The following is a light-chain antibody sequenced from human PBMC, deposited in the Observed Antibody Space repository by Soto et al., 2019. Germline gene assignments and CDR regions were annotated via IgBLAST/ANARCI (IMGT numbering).Light chain of an antibody. Sequence: EVVMRQSPATLSVSPGGGATLSCRASQGIGDTLAWYQHKPGQTPRIXIYDTSTRATGVPTRFSGSRSGAEFTLTINSLQSEDFAVYYCQPYNNWPLTFGGGTKVDIK. CDR1: QGIGDT. J-gene: IGKJ4*01. CDR2: DTS. CDR3: QPYNNWPLT. V-gene: IGKV3-15*01.